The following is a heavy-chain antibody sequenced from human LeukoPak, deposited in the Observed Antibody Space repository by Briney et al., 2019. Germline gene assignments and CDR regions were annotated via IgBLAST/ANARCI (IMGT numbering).Heavy chain of an antibody. CDR1: GYSISSGYY. J-gene: IGHJ6*03. V-gene: IGHV4-38-2*02. CDR2: IYHSGST. D-gene: IGHD6-6*01. CDR3: ARSRYSSSRTLLYMDV. Sequence: SETPSLTCTVSGYSISSGYYWGWIRQPPGKGLEWIGSIYHSGSTYYNPSLKSRVTISVDTSKNQFSLKLSSVTAADTAVYYCARSRYSSSRTLLYMDVWGKGTTVTVSS.